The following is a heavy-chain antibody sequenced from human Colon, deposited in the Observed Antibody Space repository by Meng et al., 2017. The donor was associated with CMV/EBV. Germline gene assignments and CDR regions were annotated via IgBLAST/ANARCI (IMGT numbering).Heavy chain of an antibody. V-gene: IGHV3-23*01. J-gene: IGHJ3*02. D-gene: IGHD2-2*01. CDR2: ISASGGYT. Sequence: GESLKISCAASGFIFPTFAMSWVRRAPGLGLEWVAGISASGGYTYYADSVKGRFSISRDNTDNTLYLQMDSLRAEDTALYYCARDDLLDIVVVPAAIWGQGTMVTVSS. CDR1: GFIFPTFA. CDR3: ARDDLLDIVVVPAAI.